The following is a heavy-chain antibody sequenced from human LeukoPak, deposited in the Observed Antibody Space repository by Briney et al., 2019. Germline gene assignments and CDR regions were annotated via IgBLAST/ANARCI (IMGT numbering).Heavy chain of an antibody. J-gene: IGHJ4*02. Sequence: GASVKVSCKTSGYTFTGYYIHWVRQAPGQGLEWMGWINPNSGGTNYAQKFQGRVTMTRDTSISTAYMELSRLRSDDTAVYYCARGIAVAGTIDYWGQGTLVTVSS. CDR2: INPNSGGT. CDR3: ARGIAVAGTIDY. D-gene: IGHD6-19*01. V-gene: IGHV1-2*02. CDR1: GYTFTGYY.